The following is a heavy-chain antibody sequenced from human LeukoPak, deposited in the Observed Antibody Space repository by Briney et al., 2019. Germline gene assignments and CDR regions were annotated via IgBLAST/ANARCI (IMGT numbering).Heavy chain of an antibody. CDR3: ATDQGLWFVTKNGMDV. V-gene: IGHV1-2*02. CDR2: ITPKSGGK. CDR1: GYTFTGYY. J-gene: IGHJ6*02. D-gene: IGHD3-10*01. Sequence: ASVRLSYSPSGYTFTGYYMHWGGQAPGQGREWMGWITPKSGGKNHAQKFQGRVTMTRDTSISTAYMELSRLRSDDTAVYYCATDQGLWFVTKNGMDVWGQGTTVTVSS.